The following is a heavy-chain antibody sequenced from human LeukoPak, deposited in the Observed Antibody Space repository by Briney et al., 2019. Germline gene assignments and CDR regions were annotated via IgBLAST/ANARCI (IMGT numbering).Heavy chain of an antibody. J-gene: IGHJ4*02. Sequence: GESLRISCKGSGYSFTSYWISWVRQMPGKGLEWMGRIDPSDSYTNYSPSFQGHVTISADKSISTAYLQWSSLKASDTAMYYCARHPRVNYYGSGSYAPPNSWGQGTLVTVSS. CDR3: ARHPRVNYYGSGSYAPPNS. CDR1: GYSFTSYW. CDR2: IDPSDSYT. D-gene: IGHD3-10*01. V-gene: IGHV5-10-1*01.